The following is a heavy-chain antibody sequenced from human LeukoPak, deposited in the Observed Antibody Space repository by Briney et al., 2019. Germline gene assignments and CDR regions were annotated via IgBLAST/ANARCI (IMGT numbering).Heavy chain of an antibody. Sequence: GGSLRLSCAASGFTFSSYGMHWVRQAPGKGLEWVAVIWYDGSNKYYADSVKGRFTISRDNSKNTLYLQMNSLRAEDTAVYYCAKAPPTTAYYYYYMDVWGKGTTVTVSS. CDR2: IWYDGSNK. D-gene: IGHD4-11*01. J-gene: IGHJ6*03. CDR1: GFTFSSYG. CDR3: AKAPPTTAYYYYYMDV. V-gene: IGHV3-33*06.